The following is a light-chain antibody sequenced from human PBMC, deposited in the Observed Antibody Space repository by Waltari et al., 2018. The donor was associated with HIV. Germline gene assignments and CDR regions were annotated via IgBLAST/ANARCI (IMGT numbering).Light chain of an antibody. V-gene: IGKV3-11*01. CDR3: QQRRNLPPWA. J-gene: IGKJ1*01. CDR2: DAS. CDR1: QSVGSF. Sequence: EIVLRQSPVILSLSPGERATLSCWASQSVGSFLAWYQKRPGQSPSLLISDASRRASGVPARFSGSVAGTNFTLTIRNLEPEDFAIYYCQQRRNLPPWAFGPGTRVDIK.